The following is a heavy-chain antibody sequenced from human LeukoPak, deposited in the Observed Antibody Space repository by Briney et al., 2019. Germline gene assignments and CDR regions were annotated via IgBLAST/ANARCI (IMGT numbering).Heavy chain of an antibody. J-gene: IGHJ6*02. Sequence: SETLSLTCAVYGGSFSGYYWSWIRQPPGKGLEWIGEINHSGCTNYNPSLKSRVTISVDTSKNQFSLKLGSVTAADTAVYYCATPSGSYSPYYYYGMDVWGQGTTVTVSS. V-gene: IGHV4-34*01. CDR3: ATPSGSYSPYYYYGMDV. D-gene: IGHD3-10*01. CDR2: INHSGCT. CDR1: GGSFSGYY.